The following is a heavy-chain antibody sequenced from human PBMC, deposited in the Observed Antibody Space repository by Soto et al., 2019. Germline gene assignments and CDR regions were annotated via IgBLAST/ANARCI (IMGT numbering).Heavy chain of an antibody. CDR1: GITFSPYW. D-gene: IGHD6-19*01. V-gene: IGHV3-7*05. CDR2: IDQDGTEK. J-gene: IGHJ4*02. Sequence: EVQLVESGGGLVQPGGSLRLSCAVSGITFSPYWMNWVRQTPGKGLEWVAIIDQDGTEKIYVDSVKGRFTISRDNAKNSLYLQMNSLRFEDTAVYYCVGGGGWLPDYWGQGTLVTVSS. CDR3: VGGGGWLPDY.